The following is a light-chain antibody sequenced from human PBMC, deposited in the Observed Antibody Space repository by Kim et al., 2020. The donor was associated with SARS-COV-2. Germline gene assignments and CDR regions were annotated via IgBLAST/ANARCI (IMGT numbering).Light chain of an antibody. CDR1: DLSSKN. J-gene: IGLJ2*01. CDR3: QVWDNTAVV. V-gene: IGLV3-9*01. Sequence: VALGQTVKITVDGDDLSSKNVFWYQQKSGQAPVMLIYRDTSRPSAIPERFSGSNLGRPATLTISGAQAEDEADYYCQVWDNTAVVFGGGTKVTVL. CDR2: RDT.